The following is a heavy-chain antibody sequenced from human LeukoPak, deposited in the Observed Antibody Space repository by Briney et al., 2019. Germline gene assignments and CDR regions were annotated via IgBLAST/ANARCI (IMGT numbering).Heavy chain of an antibody. CDR3: ARGSFPPYYYYGMDV. D-gene: IGHD2-21*01. CDR1: GGSFSGYY. V-gene: IGHV4-34*01. CDR2: INHSGGT. J-gene: IGHJ6*02. Sequence: SETLSLTCAVYGGSFSGYYWSWIRQPPGKGLEWIGEINHSGGTSYSPSLKSRGAISLDTSKNQFSLKLNSVTAADTAMYYCARGSFPPYYYYGMDVWGQGTTVTVSS.